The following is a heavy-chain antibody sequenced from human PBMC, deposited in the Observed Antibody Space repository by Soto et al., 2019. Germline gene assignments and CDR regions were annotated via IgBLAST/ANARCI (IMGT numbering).Heavy chain of an antibody. J-gene: IGHJ4*02. CDR2: ISYDGSNK. Sequence: PGGSLRLSCAASGFTFSSYGMHWVRQAPGKGLEWVAVISYDGSNKYYADSVKGRFTISRDNSKNTLYLQMNSLRAEDTAVYYCAKAGLQYDFWSGYYSDNSYFDYWGQGTLVTVSS. D-gene: IGHD3-3*01. V-gene: IGHV3-30*18. CDR3: AKAGLQYDFWSGYYSDNSYFDY. CDR1: GFTFSSYG.